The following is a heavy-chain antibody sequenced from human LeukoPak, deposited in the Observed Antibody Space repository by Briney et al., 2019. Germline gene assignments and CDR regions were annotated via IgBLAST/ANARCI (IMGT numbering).Heavy chain of an antibody. V-gene: IGHV5-51*01. Sequence: GESLKISCKGSGYSFTSYWIGWVRQMPGKGLEWMGIIYPGDSGTRYSPSFQGQVTISADKSISTAYLQWSSLKASDTAMYYCARQKGMFRSFYYYYGMDVWGQGTTVTVSS. CDR2: IYPGDSGT. J-gene: IGHJ6*02. CDR1: GYSFTSYW. CDR3: ARQKGMFRSFYYYYGMDV. D-gene: IGHD1-26*01.